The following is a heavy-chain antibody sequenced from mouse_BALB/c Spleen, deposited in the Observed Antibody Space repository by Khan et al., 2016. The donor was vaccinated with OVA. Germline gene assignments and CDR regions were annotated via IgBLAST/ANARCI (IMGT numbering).Heavy chain of an antibody. D-gene: IGHD2-10*01. V-gene: IGHV2-6*02. Sequence: VQLQESGPGLVAPSQSLSITCTISGFSLTNYGVHWVRQPPGKGLEWLAVIWSDGSTTYNSALKSRLTITKDNSKSQVFLKMNSLQTDDTAIYFCARKTYSNYNVMDYWGQGTSVTVSS. CDR2: IWSDGST. CDR1: GFSLTNYG. J-gene: IGHJ4*01. CDR3: ARKTYSNYNVMDY.